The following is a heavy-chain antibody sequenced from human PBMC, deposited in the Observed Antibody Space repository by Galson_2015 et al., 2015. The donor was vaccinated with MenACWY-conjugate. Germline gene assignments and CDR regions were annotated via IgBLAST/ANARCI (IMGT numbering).Heavy chain of an antibody. CDR3: ASAIMEYSSSWYSNPAFDI. CDR1: GDSVSSNSAA. CDR2: TYYRSKWYN. Sequence: CAISGDSVSSNSAAWNWIGQSPSRGLEWLGRTYYRSKWYNDYAVSVKSRITINPDTSKNQFSLQLNSVTPEDTAVYYCASAIMEYSSSWYSNPAFDIWGQGTMVTVSS. V-gene: IGHV6-1*01. J-gene: IGHJ3*02. D-gene: IGHD6-13*01.